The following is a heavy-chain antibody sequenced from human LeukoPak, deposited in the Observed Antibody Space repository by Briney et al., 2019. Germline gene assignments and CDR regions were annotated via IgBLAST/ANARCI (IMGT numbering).Heavy chain of an antibody. CDR2: IIPIFGTA. CDR1: GGTFSSYA. Sequence: GASVKVSCKASGGTFSSYAISWVRQAPGQGLEWMGGIIPIFGTANYAQKFQGRVTMTRDTSTSTVYMELSSLRSEDTAVYYCARGKDWNLGGYWGQGTLVTVSS. CDR3: ARGKDWNLGGY. D-gene: IGHD1-7*01. V-gene: IGHV1-69*05. J-gene: IGHJ4*02.